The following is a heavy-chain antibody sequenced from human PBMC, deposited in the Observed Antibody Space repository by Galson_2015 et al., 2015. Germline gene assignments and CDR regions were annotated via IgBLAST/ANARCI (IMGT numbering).Heavy chain of an antibody. J-gene: IGHJ4*02. CDR2: ISYDGSNK. CDR1: GFTFSTYP. V-gene: IGHV3-30-3*01. CDR3: GSGMIAKVAVTVVDY. D-gene: IGHD3-22*01. Sequence: SLRLSCAASGFTFSTYPMHWVRQAPGKGLEWVALISYDGSNKYYADSVRGRFTISRDNSKNTLYLQMNSLRAEDTAVYYCGSGMIAKVAVTVVDYWGQGALVTVSS.